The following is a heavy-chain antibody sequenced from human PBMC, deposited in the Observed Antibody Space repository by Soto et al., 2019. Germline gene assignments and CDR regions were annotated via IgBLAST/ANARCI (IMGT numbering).Heavy chain of an antibody. D-gene: IGHD3-10*01. CDR3: ARSGLRRVNWFDP. Sequence: QVQVVESGGGVVQPGRSLRLSCTASGFSLSNYAMHWVRQTPGEGLEWVAFISYDGNYKYYADSVKGRFTLSRDISNNTRYLEMNSLRTEDTAVYYCARSGLRRVNWFDPWGQGTLVTVSS. CDR2: ISYDGNYK. J-gene: IGHJ5*02. CDR1: GFSLSNYA. V-gene: IGHV3-30*03.